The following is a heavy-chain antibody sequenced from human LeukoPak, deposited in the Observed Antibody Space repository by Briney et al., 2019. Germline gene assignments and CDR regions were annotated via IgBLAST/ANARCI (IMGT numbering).Heavy chain of an antibody. V-gene: IGHV4-61*01. Sequence: SETLSLTCTVSGGSVSSGSYYWSWIRQPPGKGLEWIGYIYYSGSTNYNPSLKSRVAISVDTSKNRFSLKLSSVTAADTAVYYCASSGFFDWSSFDYWGQGTLVTVSS. CDR1: GGSVSSGSYY. CDR2: IYYSGST. CDR3: ASSGFFDWSSFDY. J-gene: IGHJ4*02. D-gene: IGHD3-9*01.